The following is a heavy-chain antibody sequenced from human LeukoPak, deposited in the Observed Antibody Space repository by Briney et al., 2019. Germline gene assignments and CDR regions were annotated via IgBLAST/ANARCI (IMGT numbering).Heavy chain of an antibody. Sequence: GGSLRLSCAASGFTFSSYAMSWVRQAPGKGLEWVSAISGSGGSTYYADSVKGRFTISRDNSKNTLYLQMNSLRAEGTAVYYCAKDRQGLRFLEWLFFDYWGQGTLVTVSS. CDR3: AKDRQGLRFLEWLFFDY. V-gene: IGHV3-23*01. J-gene: IGHJ4*02. D-gene: IGHD3-3*01. CDR2: ISGSGGST. CDR1: GFTFSSYA.